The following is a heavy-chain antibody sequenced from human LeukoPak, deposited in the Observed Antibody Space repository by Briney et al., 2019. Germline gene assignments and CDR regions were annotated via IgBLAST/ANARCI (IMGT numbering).Heavy chain of an antibody. CDR3: ARTHYYDSSGHEVLDY. CDR1: GGTFSSYA. V-gene: IGHV1-69*06. Sequence: SVKVSCKASGGTFSSYAISWVRQAPGQGLEWMGGIIPIFGTANYAQKFQGRVTITADKSTSTAYMELSSLRSEDTAVYYCARTHYYDSSGHEVLDYWGQGTLVTVSS. D-gene: IGHD3-22*01. CDR2: IIPIFGTA. J-gene: IGHJ4*02.